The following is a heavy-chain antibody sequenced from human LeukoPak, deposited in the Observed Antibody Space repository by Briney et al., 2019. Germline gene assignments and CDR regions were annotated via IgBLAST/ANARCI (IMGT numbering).Heavy chain of an antibody. CDR1: GYTFTTYG. CDR2: ISAYNGNT. CDR3: ARDSIAVRPGWFDP. V-gene: IGHV1-18*01. J-gene: IGHJ5*02. D-gene: IGHD6-6*01. Sequence: ASVKVSCKASGYTFTTYGISWVRQAPGQGLEWMGWISAYNGNTNYAQKVQGRVTMTTDTSTSTAYMELRSLTSDDTAVYHCARDSIAVRPGWFDPWGQGTLVTVSS.